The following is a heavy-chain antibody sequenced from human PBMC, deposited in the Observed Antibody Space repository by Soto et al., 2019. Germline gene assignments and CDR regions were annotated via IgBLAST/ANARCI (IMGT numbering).Heavy chain of an antibody. V-gene: IGHV2-5*02. J-gene: IGHJ5*02. CDR3: AHTRGGGNSAWFDP. CDR2: IYWDDDK. Sequence: QITLKESGPPLVKPTQTLTLTCTFSGFSLSTSGAGVGWIRQPPGKALEWLALIYWDDDKRYSPSLKSRLTITRDTSKDQVVLTMTNMDPVDTGTYYCAHTRGGGNSAWFDPWGQETLVTVSS. D-gene: IGHD2-21*02. CDR1: GFSLSTSGAG.